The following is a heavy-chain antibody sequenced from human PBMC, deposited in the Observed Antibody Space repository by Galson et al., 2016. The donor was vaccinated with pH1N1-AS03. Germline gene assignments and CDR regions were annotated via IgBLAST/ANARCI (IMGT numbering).Heavy chain of an antibody. J-gene: IGHJ4*02. CDR1: GFTFRTFG. V-gene: IGHV3-23*01. CDR3: AKASAAAGTRTFDY. D-gene: IGHD6-13*01. Sequence: LRLSCAASGFTFRTFGMHWVRQAPGKGLEWVSAISNSGGTTYYADSVKGRFTISRDNSKNTLYLQMNSLRAEDTAVYYCAKASAAAGTRTFDYWGQGTLVTVSS. CDR2: ISNSGGTT.